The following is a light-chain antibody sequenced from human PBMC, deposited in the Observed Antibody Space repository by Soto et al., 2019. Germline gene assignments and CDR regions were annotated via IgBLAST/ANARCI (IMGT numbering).Light chain of an antibody. Sequence: AIQVIQSPSSLSASIGDRVTITCRAAQAVGIDLGWYQQKPGKPPKLLISGISNLESGVPSRFSGSGSDTDFTLTITSLQPEDFATYFCLQDSDYPYTFGQGTRVEVK. J-gene: IGKJ2*01. V-gene: IGKV1-6*01. CDR1: QAVGID. CDR2: GIS. CDR3: LQDSDYPYT.